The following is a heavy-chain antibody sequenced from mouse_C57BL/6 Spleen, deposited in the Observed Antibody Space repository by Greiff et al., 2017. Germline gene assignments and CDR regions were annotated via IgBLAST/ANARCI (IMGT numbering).Heavy chain of an antibody. V-gene: IGHV1-85*01. D-gene: IGHD1-1*01. Sequence: VQLQQSGPELVKPGASVKLSCKASGYTFTSYDINWVKQRPGQGLEWIGWIYPRDGSTKYNEKFKGKATVTVDTSSSTAYMELHSLTSEDSAVYFCARGTVVATRWYFDVWGTGTTVTVSS. CDR1: GYTFTSYD. CDR2: IYPRDGST. J-gene: IGHJ1*03. CDR3: ARGTVVATRWYFDV.